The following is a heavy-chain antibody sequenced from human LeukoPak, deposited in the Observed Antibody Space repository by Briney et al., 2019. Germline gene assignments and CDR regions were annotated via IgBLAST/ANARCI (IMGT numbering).Heavy chain of an antibody. J-gene: IGHJ3*02. CDR1: GGSFSGYY. CDR3: ARVQWRRAFDI. CDR2: INHSGST. Sequence: SETLSLTCAFYGGSFSGYYWSWIPQPPGQGLEWIGEINHSGSTNYNPSLKSRVTISVDTSKNQFSLKLSSVTAADTAVYYCARVQWRRAFDIWGQGTMVTVSS. V-gene: IGHV4-34*01. D-gene: IGHD6-19*01.